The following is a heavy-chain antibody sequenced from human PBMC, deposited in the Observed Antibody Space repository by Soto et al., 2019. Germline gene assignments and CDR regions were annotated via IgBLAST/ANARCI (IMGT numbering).Heavy chain of an antibody. CDR1: GYTFTSYY. J-gene: IGHJ4*02. Sequence: QVQLVQSGAEVKKPGASVKVSCKASGYTFTSYYMHWVRQAPGQGLEWMGIINPSGGSTSYAQKFQGRVTMTRDTCTSTVYMELSSLRSEDTAVYYCAREANRRYSGTILGGFDYWGQGTLVTVSS. D-gene: IGHD1-26*01. CDR3: AREANRRYSGTILGGFDY. CDR2: INPSGGST. V-gene: IGHV1-46*01.